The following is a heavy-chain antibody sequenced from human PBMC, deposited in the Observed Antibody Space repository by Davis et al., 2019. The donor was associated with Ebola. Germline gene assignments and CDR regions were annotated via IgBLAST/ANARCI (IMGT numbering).Heavy chain of an antibody. J-gene: IGHJ3*02. D-gene: IGHD7-27*01. CDR1: GGSFSGYY. CDR2: INHSGST. CDR3: ARGCRSLGKDAFDI. V-gene: IGHV4-34*01. Sequence: SETLSLTCAVYGGSFSGYYWSWIRQPPGKGLEWIGEINHSGSTNYNPSLKSRVTISVDTSKNQFSLKLSSVTAAETAVYYCARGCRSLGKDAFDIWGQGTMVTVSS.